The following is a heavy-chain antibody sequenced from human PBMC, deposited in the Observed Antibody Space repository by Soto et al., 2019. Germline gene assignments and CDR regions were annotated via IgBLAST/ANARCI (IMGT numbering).Heavy chain of an antibody. Sequence: PGGSLRLSCAASGFTFSSYGMNWVRQAPGKGLEWVSTLSGSGGSTYYADSVKGRFTISRDNSKNTLYLQMNSLRAEDTAVYYCAKLTGNYFDYWGQGTPVTVSS. D-gene: IGHD2-8*02. J-gene: IGHJ4*02. CDR2: LSGSGGST. CDR3: AKLTGNYFDY. V-gene: IGHV3-23*01. CDR1: GFTFSSYG.